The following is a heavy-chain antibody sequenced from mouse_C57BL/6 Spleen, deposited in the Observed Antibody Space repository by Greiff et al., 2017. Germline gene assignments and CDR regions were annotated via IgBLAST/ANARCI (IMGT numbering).Heavy chain of an antibody. V-gene: IGHV5-4*01. CDR2: ISDGGTYT. J-gene: IGHJ3*01. Sequence: EVQLVESGGGLVKPGGSLKLSCAASGFTFSSYAMSWVRQTPEKRLEWVATISDGGTYTYYPDNVKGRFTISRDNAKNNLYLQMSHLKSEDTATYSCAYGSSWFAYWGQGTLVTVSA. CDR3: AYGSSWFAY. CDR1: GFTFSSYA. D-gene: IGHD1-1*01.